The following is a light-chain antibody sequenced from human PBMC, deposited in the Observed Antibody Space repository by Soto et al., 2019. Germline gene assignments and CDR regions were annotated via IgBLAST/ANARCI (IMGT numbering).Light chain of an antibody. CDR1: SSDVGSYNR. CDR2: EVS. CDR3: SSYTSSSTPVV. V-gene: IGLV2-18*02. Sequence: QSALTQPPSVSGSPGQSVTISCTGTSSDVGSYNRVSWYQQPQGTAPKLMIYEVSNRPSGVPDRFSGSKSGNTASLTISGLQAEDDADYYCSSYTSSSTPVVFGGGTKGTVL. J-gene: IGLJ2*01.